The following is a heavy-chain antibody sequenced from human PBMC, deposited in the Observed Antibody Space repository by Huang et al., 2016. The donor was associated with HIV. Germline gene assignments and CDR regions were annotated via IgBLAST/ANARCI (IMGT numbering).Heavy chain of an antibody. V-gene: IGHV3-23*01. Sequence: EVQLLESGGGLAQPGGSLRLSCIASGFTFGSYVMNWVRQARGKGLEGVAGTTDRGGSTNYAKSVKGRFTISRDKSKNTLYLQRNSLRAEDTALYYCAKHLGGRRGFTFIVLFGAFDMWGQGTMVTVSS. J-gene: IGHJ3*02. D-gene: IGHD3-3*01. CDR2: TTDRGGST. CDR3: AKHLGGRRGFTFIVLFGAFDM. CDR1: GFTFGSYV.